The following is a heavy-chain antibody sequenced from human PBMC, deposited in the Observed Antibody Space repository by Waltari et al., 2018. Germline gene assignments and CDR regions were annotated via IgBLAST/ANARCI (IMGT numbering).Heavy chain of an antibody. CDR2: INSDGSTT. CDR3: AREGKDRAFDY. D-gene: IGHD2-15*01. V-gene: IGHV3-74*03. J-gene: IGHJ4*02. CDR1: GLTFSNYW. Sequence: EVQLVESGGGLVQPGGSLRLSCAASGLTFSNYWMHWVRQSPGTGLVWVSRINSDGSTTTYADSVKGRFTISRDNAKNTLYLQMNGLTADDTAVYYCAREGKDRAFDYWGQGTLGTVSS.